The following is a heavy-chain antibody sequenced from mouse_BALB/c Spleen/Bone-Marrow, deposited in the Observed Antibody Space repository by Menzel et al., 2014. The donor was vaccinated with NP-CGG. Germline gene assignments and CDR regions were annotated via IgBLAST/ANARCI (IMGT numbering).Heavy chain of an antibody. D-gene: IGHD2-1*01. CDR3: ARRDYGKHFDV. V-gene: IGHV3-8*02. J-gene: IGHJ1*01. CDR1: GDSITSGY. CDR2: ISYSGST. Sequence: DVKLQESGPRLVKPSQTLSLTCSVTGDSITSGYWNWIRKFPGNKLEYVGHISYSGSTYYNPSLKSRISITRDTSTNQYYLQLNSVTTEDTATYYCARRDYGKHFDVWGAGTTVTVSS.